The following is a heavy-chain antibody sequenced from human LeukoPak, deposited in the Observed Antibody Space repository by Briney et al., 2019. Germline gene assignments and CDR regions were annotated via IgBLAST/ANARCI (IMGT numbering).Heavy chain of an antibody. CDR1: GYSFTRYW. D-gene: IGHD2-15*01. V-gene: IGHV5-51*01. CDR3: ARLKGASISGSDY. J-gene: IGHJ4*02. CDR2: IYPGDSDT. Sequence: GESLQISCKGSGYSFTRYWIGWVRQMPGKGLEWMGIIYPGDSDTRYSPSFQGQVTISADKSISTAYLQWSSLKAPDTAMYYCARLKGASISGSDYWGQGTLVTVSS.